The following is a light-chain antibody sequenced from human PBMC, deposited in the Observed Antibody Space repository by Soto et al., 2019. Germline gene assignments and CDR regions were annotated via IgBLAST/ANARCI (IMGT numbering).Light chain of an antibody. Sequence: QYALPQPPSVSGSPGQSVTISCTGTSSAVGSYNRVSWYQQSPGTAPKLMIYEVTNRPSGVPDRFSGSKSGNSASLTISGLQAEDDAGYYCCSKTSSSPLFGGGTKLTVL. CDR2: EVT. CDR1: SSAVGSYNR. V-gene: IGLV2-18*02. CDR3: CSKTSSSPL. J-gene: IGLJ2*01.